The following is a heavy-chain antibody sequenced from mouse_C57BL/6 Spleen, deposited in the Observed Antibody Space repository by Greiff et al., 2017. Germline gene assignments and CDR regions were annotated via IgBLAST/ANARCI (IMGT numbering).Heavy chain of an antibody. Sequence: EVKLMESEGGLVQPGSSMKLSCTASGFTFSDYYMAWVRQVPEKGLEWVANINYDGSSTYYLDSLKSRFIISRDNAKNILYLQMSSLKSEDTATYYCARGRYFDVWGTGTTVTVSS. CDR1: GFTFSDYY. CDR2: INYDGSST. V-gene: IGHV5-16*01. J-gene: IGHJ1*03. CDR3: ARGRYFDV.